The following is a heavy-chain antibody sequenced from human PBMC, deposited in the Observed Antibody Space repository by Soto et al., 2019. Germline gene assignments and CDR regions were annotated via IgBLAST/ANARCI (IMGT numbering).Heavy chain of an antibody. V-gene: IGHV3-30-3*01. CDR2: ISYDGSNK. J-gene: IGHJ6*02. CDR1: GFTFSSYA. Sequence: QVQLVESGGGVVQPGRSLRLSCAASGFTFSSYAMHWVRQAPGKGLEWVAVISYDGSNKYYADSVKGRFTISRDNSKNSLYLKMNSLRAEDTAVYYCARDYYRFNSGYGFSMDVWGQGPTVTVSS. CDR3: ARDYYRFNSGYGFSMDV. D-gene: IGHD5-12*01.